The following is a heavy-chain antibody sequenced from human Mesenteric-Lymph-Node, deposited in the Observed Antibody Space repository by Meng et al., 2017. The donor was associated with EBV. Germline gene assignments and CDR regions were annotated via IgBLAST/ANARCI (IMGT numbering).Heavy chain of an antibody. J-gene: IGHJ4*02. D-gene: IGHD3-10*01. CDR1: GDSISGSYC. CDR2: VFYSGAT. CDR3: ARDELMVRGLFDS. Sequence: QGQLQGSGPGLVKPSETLSLTCTVSGDSISGSYCWNWIRQPPGKELEWIGSVFYSGATCYNPSLESRVTISVDTSRNHFSLKVTSVTAADTAIYYCARDELMVRGLFDSWGQGALVTVSS. V-gene: IGHV4-38-2*02.